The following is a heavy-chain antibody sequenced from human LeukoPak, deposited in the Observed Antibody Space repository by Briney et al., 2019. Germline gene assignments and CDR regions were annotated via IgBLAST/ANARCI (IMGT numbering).Heavy chain of an antibody. CDR3: ARTVVVTAIHYFDY. V-gene: IGHV4-4*09. J-gene: IGHJ4*02. CDR1: GESISSYY. CDR2: IYTIGST. Sequence: PSEALSLTCTVSGESISSYYWSWIRQPPGKGLEWIGYIYTIGSTNYNPSLESRVTISVDTSKNHFSLKLSSVTAADTAVYYCARTVVVTAIHYFDYWGQGTLVTVSS. D-gene: IGHD2-21*02.